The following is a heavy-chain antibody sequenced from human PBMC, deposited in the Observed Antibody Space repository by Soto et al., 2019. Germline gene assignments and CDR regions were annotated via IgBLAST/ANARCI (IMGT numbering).Heavy chain of an antibody. CDR1: GGSISSYY. J-gene: IGHJ4*02. CDR3: ARRWGRTFDD. CDR2: IYYSGST. V-gene: IGHV4-59*08. Sequence: QVQLQESGPGLVKPSETLSLTCTVSGGSISSYYWSWIRQPPGKGLEWIGYIYYSGSTNYNPSLKSRVTMSVDASKNQFSMKLSSVTAADTAVYYCARRWGRTFDDWGQGTLVTVSS. D-gene: IGHD2-15*01.